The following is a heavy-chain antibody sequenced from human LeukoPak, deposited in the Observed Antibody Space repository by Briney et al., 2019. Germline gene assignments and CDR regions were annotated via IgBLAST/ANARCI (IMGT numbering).Heavy chain of an antibody. J-gene: IGHJ4*02. Sequence: GGSLRLSCAASGFTFDDYGMSWVRQAPGKGLEWVSGINRNGGSTGYADSVKGRFTISRDNAKNSLYLQMNSLRAEDTALYHCARAKGIAAAEFDYWGQGTLVTVSS. D-gene: IGHD6-13*01. V-gene: IGHV3-20*01. CDR2: INRNGGST. CDR1: GFTFDDYG. CDR3: ARAKGIAAAEFDY.